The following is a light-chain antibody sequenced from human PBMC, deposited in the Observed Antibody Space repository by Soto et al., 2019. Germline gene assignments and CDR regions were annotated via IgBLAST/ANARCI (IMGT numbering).Light chain of an antibody. CDR2: KAS. CDR1: QSIGEW. CDR3: QHYNSYSEA. V-gene: IGKV1-5*03. J-gene: IGKJ1*01. Sequence: DIQMTQSPSALSASVGDRVTITCRASQSIGEWLAWYQQKPGKAPKLLIYKASTLESGVPSRFRGSGSGTDFALIITSLQPDDFATYYCQHYNSYSEAFGQGTKVDIK.